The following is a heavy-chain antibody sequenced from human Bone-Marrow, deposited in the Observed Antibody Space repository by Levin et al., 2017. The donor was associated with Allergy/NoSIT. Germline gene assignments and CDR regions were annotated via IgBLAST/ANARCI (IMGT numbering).Heavy chain of an antibody. J-gene: IGHJ6*02. D-gene: IGHD3-10*01. CDR1: GYIFNAYY. CDR2: INPNSGGT. CDR3: ARELATWFGRPSYYYLAMDV. V-gene: IGHV1-2*04. Sequence: ASVKVSCKTSGYIFNAYYVHWLRQATGQGLEWMGRINPNSGGTNFAQKFQDWVTMTRDTSSSTAYMELTRLTSDDTAVYYCARELATWFGRPSYYYLAMDVWGQGTTVTVS.